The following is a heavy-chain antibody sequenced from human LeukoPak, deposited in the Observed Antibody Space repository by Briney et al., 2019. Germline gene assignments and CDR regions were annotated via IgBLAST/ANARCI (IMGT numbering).Heavy chain of an antibody. CDR1: GGSISSYY. V-gene: IGHV4-59*01. J-gene: IGHJ4*02. CDR3: ARGGAAATDY. D-gene: IGHD6-13*01. CDR2: IYYSVGT. Sequence: SETLSLTCTVSGGSISSYYWSWIRQPPGKGLEWVGYIYYSVGTNYNPSLKSRVTISVDTSKNQFSLKLSSVTAADTAVYYCARGGAAATDYWGQGTLVTVSS.